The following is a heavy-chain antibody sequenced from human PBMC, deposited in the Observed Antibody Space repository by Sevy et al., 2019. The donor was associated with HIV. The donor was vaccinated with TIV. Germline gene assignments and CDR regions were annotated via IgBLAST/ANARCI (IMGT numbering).Heavy chain of an antibody. J-gene: IGHJ6*02. Sequence: ASVKVSCKASGYTFTSYDINWVRQAAGQGLEWMGWMNPNSGNTGYAQKFQCRVTMTRNTSISTAYMELSSLRSEDTAVYYCARGFPGTAMVRYHHYGMDVWGQGTTVTVSS. D-gene: IGHD5-18*01. V-gene: IGHV1-8*01. CDR3: ARGFPGTAMVRYHHYGMDV. CDR2: MNPNSGNT. CDR1: GYTFTSYD.